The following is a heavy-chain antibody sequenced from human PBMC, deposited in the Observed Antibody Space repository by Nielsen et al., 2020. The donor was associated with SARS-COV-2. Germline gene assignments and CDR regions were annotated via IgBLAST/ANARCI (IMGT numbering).Heavy chain of an antibody. V-gene: IGHV4-59*01. J-gene: IGHJ6*03. CDR1: GGSISSYY. CDR3: ARVTRITIFGAVTKYYYYYMDV. D-gene: IGHD3-3*01. CDR2: IYYSGST. Sequence: GSLRLSCTVSGGSISSYYWSWIRQPPGKGLEWIGYIYYSGSTNYNPSLKSRVTISVDTSKNQFSLKLSSVTAADTAVYYCARVTRITIFGAVTKYYYYYMDVWGKGTTVTVSS.